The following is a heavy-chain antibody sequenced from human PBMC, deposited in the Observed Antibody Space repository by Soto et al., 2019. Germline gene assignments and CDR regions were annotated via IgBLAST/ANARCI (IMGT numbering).Heavy chain of an antibody. J-gene: IGHJ1*01. CDR2: IKQDGSEK. V-gene: IGHV3-7*01. CDR3: AREDESSGHAGTFHH. Sequence: EVQLVESGGGLVQPGGFLRLSCAASGFTFSSYWMSWVRQAPGKGLEWVANIKQDGSEKYYVDSVKGRFTISRDNAKNSLYLEMNSLRGEDTAVYYCAREDESSGHAGTFHHWGQGTQVTVSS. D-gene: IGHD3-22*01. CDR1: GFTFSSYW.